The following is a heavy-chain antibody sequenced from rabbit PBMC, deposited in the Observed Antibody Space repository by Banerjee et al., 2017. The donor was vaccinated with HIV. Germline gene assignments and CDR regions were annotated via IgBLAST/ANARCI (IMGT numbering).Heavy chain of an antibody. CDR3: ARDPPDGSYYSMDL. J-gene: IGHJ4*01. V-gene: IGHV1S40*01. CDR2: IDAGSSGNT. Sequence: QSLAESGGDLVKPGASLTLTCTASGFDFSSNYYMCWVRQAPGKGLEWIACIDAGSSGNTHYASWAKGRFTISKTSSTTVTLQMTSLTAADTATYFCARDPPDGSYYSMDLWGPGTLVTVS. CDR1: GFDFSSNYY. D-gene: IGHD8-1*01.